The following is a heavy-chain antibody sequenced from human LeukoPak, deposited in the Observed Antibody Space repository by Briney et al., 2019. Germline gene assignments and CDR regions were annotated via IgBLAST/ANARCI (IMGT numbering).Heavy chain of an antibody. CDR1: GGTFSSYA. D-gene: IGHD2-15*01. V-gene: IGHV1-69*04. CDR2: IIPILGIA. J-gene: IGHJ4*02. CDR3: ARIAASGRPRPDY. Sequence: SVKVSCKASGGTFSSYAISWVRQAPGQGLEWMERIIPILGIANYAQKFQGRVTITADKSTSTAYMELSSLRSEDTAVYYCARIAASGRPRPDYWGQGTLVTVSS.